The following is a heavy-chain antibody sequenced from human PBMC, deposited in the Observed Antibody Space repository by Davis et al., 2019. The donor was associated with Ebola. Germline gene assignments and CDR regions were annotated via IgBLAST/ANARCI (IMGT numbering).Heavy chain of an antibody. D-gene: IGHD2-21*01. V-gene: IGHV1-46*01. CDR3: ARGGVAYSDLDY. CDR2: INPRGGSP. J-gene: IGHJ4*02. CDR1: GYTFTSYY. Sequence: ASVKVSCKASGYTFTSYYMHWVRQAPGQGLEWMGIINPRGGSPSYAQKFQGRVTMTRENSMSTAYMELSSLRSEDTAVYFCARGGVAYSDLDYWGQGTLVAVSS.